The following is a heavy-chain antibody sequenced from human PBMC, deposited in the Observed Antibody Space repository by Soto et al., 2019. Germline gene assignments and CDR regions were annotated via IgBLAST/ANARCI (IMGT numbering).Heavy chain of an antibody. CDR1: GGTFSSYT. J-gene: IGHJ1*01. CDR3: AQDESGNSLAY. CDR2: IIPIFGAA. Sequence: QVQLVQSGAEVKKPGSSVKVSCKASGGTFSSYTISWVRQAPGQGLEWMGGIIPIFGAAKNAQKFQDRLTLTADESTSTGYMELSSLTSEDTAIYYCAQDESGNSLAYWGQGTLVLVSA. V-gene: IGHV1-69*01. D-gene: IGHD3-3*01.